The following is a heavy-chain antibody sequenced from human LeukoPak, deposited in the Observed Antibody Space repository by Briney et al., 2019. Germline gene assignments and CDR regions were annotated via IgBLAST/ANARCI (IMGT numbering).Heavy chain of an antibody. Sequence: ASVKVSCTASGYTFTSYGISWVRQAPGQGLEWMGWISAYNGNTNYAQKLQDRVTMTTDTSTSTAYMGLRSLRSDDTAVYYCARGLISPGYYYYYYGMDVWGKGTTVTVSS. J-gene: IGHJ6*04. CDR3: ARGLISPGYYYYYYGMDV. D-gene: IGHD2-15*01. CDR2: ISAYNGNT. V-gene: IGHV1-18*04. CDR1: GYTFTSYG.